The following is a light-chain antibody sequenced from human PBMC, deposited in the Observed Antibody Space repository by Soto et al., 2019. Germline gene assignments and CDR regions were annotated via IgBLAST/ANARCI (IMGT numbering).Light chain of an antibody. CDR2: GAS. V-gene: IGKV3-15*01. CDR3: QQYNNWPPMYT. CDR1: PSVSSN. J-gene: IGKJ2*01. Sequence: IVMTQSPATLSVSPGERATLSCRASPSVSSNLAWYQQKPGQAPRLLIYGASTRATGIPARFSGSGSGTEFTLTISSLQSEDFAVYYCQQYNNWPPMYTFGQGTKLEIK.